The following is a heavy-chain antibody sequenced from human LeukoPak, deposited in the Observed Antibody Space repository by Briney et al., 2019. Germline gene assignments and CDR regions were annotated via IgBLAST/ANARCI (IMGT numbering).Heavy chain of an antibody. J-gene: IGHJ6*02. CDR1: GYTFTSYG. Sequence: ASVKVSCKASGYTFTSYGISWVRQAPGQGLAWMGWISAHNGNTNYAQKLQGRVTMTTDTSTSTAYMDLRSLRSDDTAVYYCARLGYCSSTSCYDDYYYYGMDVWGQGTTVTVSS. V-gene: IGHV1-18*01. D-gene: IGHD2-2*01. CDR3: ARLGYCSSTSCYDDYYYYGMDV. CDR2: ISAHNGNT.